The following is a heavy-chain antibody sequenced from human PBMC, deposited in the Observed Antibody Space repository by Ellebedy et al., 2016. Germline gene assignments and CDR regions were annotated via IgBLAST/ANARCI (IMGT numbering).Heavy chain of an antibody. CDR3: ARDGDRTGPVPGIAVVMFDP. D-gene: IGHD6-19*01. CDR2: ISSSSSTI. Sequence: GESLKISCAASGFTFSSYSMNWVRQAPGKGLEWVSYISSSSSTIYYADSVKGRFTISRDNAKNSLYLQMNSLRAEDTAVYYCARDGDRTGPVPGIAVVMFDPWGQGTLVTVSS. J-gene: IGHJ5*02. CDR1: GFTFSSYS. V-gene: IGHV3-48*04.